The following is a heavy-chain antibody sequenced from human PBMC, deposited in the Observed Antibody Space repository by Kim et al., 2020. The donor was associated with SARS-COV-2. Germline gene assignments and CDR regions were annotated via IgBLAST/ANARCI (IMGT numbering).Heavy chain of an antibody. CDR2: IKQDGSEK. Sequence: GGSLRLSCAASGFTFSSYWMSWVRQAPGKGLEWVANIKQDGSEKYYVDSVKGRFTISRDNAKNSLYLQMNSLRAEDTAVYYRARWVGQQLVRMDVWGQGTTVTVSS. V-gene: IGHV3-7*01. CDR1: GFTFSSYW. D-gene: IGHD6-13*01. J-gene: IGHJ6*02. CDR3: ARWVGQQLVRMDV.